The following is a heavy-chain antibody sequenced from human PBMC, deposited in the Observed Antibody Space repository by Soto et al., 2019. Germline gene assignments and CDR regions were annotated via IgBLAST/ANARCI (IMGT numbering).Heavy chain of an antibody. Sequence: QVQLVESGGGVVQPGRSLRLSCAASGFTFSSYGMHWVRQAPGKGLEWVAVISYDGSNKYYADSVKGRFTISRDNSKNTLYLQMNSLRAEDTAVYYCAKSTRGAVVTAILDYWGQGILVTVSS. V-gene: IGHV3-30*18. CDR3: AKSTRGAVVTAILDY. CDR2: ISYDGSNK. D-gene: IGHD2-21*02. CDR1: GFTFSSYG. J-gene: IGHJ4*02.